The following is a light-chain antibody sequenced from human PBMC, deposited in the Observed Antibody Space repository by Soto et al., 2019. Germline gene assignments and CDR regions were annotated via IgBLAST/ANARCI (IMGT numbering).Light chain of an antibody. CDR1: SSDVGTYNR. J-gene: IGLJ1*01. CDR3: SSYTSCSTYV. CDR2: EVS. V-gene: IGLV2-18*02. Sequence: QSVLTQPPSVSGSPGQSVTISCTGTSSDVGTYNRVSWYQQPPGTAPKLMIYEVSNRPSGVPDRFSGSKSGNTASLTISGLQAEDEADYYCSSYTSCSTYVFGTGTRSPS.